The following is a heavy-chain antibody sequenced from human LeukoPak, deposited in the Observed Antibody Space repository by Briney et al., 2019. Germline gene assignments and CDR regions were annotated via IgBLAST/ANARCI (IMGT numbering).Heavy chain of an antibody. CDR1: GFTFSSYG. CDR2: IYSGGST. CDR3: ARGRIAVAEGYFDL. V-gene: IGHV3-53*01. J-gene: IGHJ2*01. D-gene: IGHD6-19*01. Sequence: GGSLRLSCAAPGFTFSSYGMHWVRQAPGKGLEWVSVIYSGGSTYYADSVKGRFTISRDNSKNTLYLQMNSLRAEDTAVYYCARGRIAVAEGYFDLWGRGTLVTVSS.